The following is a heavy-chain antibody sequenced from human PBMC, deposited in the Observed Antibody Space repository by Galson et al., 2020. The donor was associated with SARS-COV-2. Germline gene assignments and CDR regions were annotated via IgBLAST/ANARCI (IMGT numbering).Heavy chain of an antibody. D-gene: IGHD3-10*01. CDR2: IYYSGST. J-gene: IGHJ4*02. CDR1: GGSISSSSYY. Sequence: SETLSLTCTVSGGSISSSSYYWGWIRQPPGKGLEWIGSIYYSGSTYYNPSLKSRVTISVDTSKNQFSLKLSSVTAADTAVYYCARPNTYYYGSGSYFDYWGQGTLVTVSS. CDR3: ARPNTYYYGSGSYFDY. V-gene: IGHV4-39*01.